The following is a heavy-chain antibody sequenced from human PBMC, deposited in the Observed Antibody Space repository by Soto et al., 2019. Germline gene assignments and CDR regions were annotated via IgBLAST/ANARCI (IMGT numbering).Heavy chain of an antibody. CDR1: GFSLSTDKVG. J-gene: IGHJ4*02. Sequence: QITLKESGPTLVKPTQTLTLTCTFSGFSLSTDKVGVAWIRQPPGKALEWLALINGNDGKRYSPSLKSRLTVTKDTSKNQVVLTLPNIDPVDSATYYCAHRPGPYRPGSYFDSWGQGTLVTVSS. D-gene: IGHD3-10*01. V-gene: IGHV2-5*01. CDR2: INGNDGK. CDR3: AHRPGPYRPGSYFDS.